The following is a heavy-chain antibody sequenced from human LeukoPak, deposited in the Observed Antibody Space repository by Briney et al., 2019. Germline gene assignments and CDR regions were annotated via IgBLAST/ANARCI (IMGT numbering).Heavy chain of an antibody. V-gene: IGHV1-2*04. J-gene: IGHJ6*04. Sequence: ASVKVSCKASGYTFTGYYMHWVRQAPGQGLEWMGWINPNSGGTNYAQKFQGWVTMTRDTSNSTAYMELSRLRSDDTAVYYCARDRSVVVPAAMPGYYYYGMDVWGKGTTVTVSS. CDR2: INPNSGGT. CDR1: GYTFTGYY. CDR3: ARDRSVVVPAAMPGYYYYGMDV. D-gene: IGHD2-2*01.